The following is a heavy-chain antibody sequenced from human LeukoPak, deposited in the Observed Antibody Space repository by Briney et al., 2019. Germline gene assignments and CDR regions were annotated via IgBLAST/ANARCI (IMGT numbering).Heavy chain of an antibody. CDR2: ISAYNGNT. CDR3: ARDFSIAARPGTSWFDP. J-gene: IGHJ5*02. D-gene: IGHD6-6*01. CDR1: GYTFTSYG. V-gene: IGHV1-18*01. Sequence: ASVKVSCKASGYTFTSYGISWVRQAPGQGLEWMGWISAYNGNTNYAQKLQGRVTMTTDTSTSTAYMELRSLRSDDTAVYYCARDFSIAARPGTSWFDPWGQGTLVTVSS.